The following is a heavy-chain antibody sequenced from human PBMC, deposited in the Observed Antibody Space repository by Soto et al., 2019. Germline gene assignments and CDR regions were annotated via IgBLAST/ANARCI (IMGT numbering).Heavy chain of an antibody. Sequence: QVQLQQWGAGLLKPSETLSLTCAVYGGSFSGYYWSWIRQPPGKGVEWVGEINHSGSTNYNPSLTSRVTISVDTSRTQFSLKMSSVTAADTAVDYCARGWPRARGSRQPKNAWIDPWGQGTLVTVSS. CDR2: INHSGST. D-gene: IGHD6-6*01. V-gene: IGHV4-34*01. CDR1: GGSFSGYY. CDR3: ARGWPRARGSRQPKNAWIDP. J-gene: IGHJ5*02.